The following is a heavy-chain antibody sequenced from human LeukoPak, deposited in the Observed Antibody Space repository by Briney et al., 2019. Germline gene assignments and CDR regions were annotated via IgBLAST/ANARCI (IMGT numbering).Heavy chain of an antibody. V-gene: IGHV1-3*01. J-gene: IGHJ6*02. D-gene: IGHD2-2*01. Sequence: ASVKVSCKASGYTFTSYYMHWVRQAPGQRLEWMGWVNAGNGNTRYSQKFQGGVTITRDTSASTAYMELSSLRSEDTAVYYCARSILVVPVASHYNYGVDVWGQGTTVTVSS. CDR1: GYTFTSYY. CDR2: VNAGNGNT. CDR3: ARSILVVPVASHYNYGVDV.